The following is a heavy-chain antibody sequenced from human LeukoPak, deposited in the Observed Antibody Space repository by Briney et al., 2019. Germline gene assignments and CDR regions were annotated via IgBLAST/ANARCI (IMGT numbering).Heavy chain of an antibody. Sequence: SETLSLTCTVSGGSVSSGSYYWSWIRQPPGKGLEWIGYIYYRGSTNYNPSLKSRVTISVDTSKNQFSLKLSSVTAADTAVYYCASSRSGGSYPSWFDPWGQGTLVTVSS. J-gene: IGHJ5*02. CDR3: ASSRSGGSYPSWFDP. D-gene: IGHD2-15*01. CDR2: IYYRGST. V-gene: IGHV4-61*01. CDR1: GGSVSSGSYY.